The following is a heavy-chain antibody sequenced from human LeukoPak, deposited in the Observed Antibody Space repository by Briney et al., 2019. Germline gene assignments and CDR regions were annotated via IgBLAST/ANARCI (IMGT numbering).Heavy chain of an antibody. CDR2: INHSGST. J-gene: IGHJ4*02. Sequence: PSETLSLTCAVYGGSFSGYYWSWIRQPPGKGLEWIGKINHSGSTNYNPSLKSRATITVDTTKNQFSLKLSSVTAADTAVYYCARGSWDIVVVVAAMGFDYWGQGTLVTVSS. D-gene: IGHD2-15*01. V-gene: IGHV4-34*01. CDR1: GGSFSGYY. CDR3: ARGSWDIVVVVAAMGFDY.